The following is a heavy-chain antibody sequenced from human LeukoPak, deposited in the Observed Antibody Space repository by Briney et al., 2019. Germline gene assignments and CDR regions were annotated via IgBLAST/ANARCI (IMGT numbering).Heavy chain of an antibody. Sequence: SETLSLTCAVYGGSFSGYYWSWIRQPPGKGLEWIGETNHSGSTNYNPSLKSRVTISVDTSKNQFSLKLSSVTAADTAVYYCARSGVVPASLYYYYYYMDVWGKGTTVTVSS. CDR3: ARSGVVPASLYYYYYYMDV. J-gene: IGHJ6*03. V-gene: IGHV4-34*01. CDR2: TNHSGST. CDR1: GGSFSGYY. D-gene: IGHD2-2*01.